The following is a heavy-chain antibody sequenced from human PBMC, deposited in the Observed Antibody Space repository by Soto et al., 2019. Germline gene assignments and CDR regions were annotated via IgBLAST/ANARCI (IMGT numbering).Heavy chain of an antibody. CDR2: ARNKANGYTT. J-gene: IGHJ4*02. Sequence: EVQLVESGGGLVQPVGSLRLSCVASGFTFSDHFMDWLRQAPGKGLEWVGRARNKANGYTTAHAASVRGRFSISRDDSQNSLYLQMNSLKTEDTAVYFCARLMGTSFDLWGQGNLVTVSS. CDR3: ARLMGTSFDL. V-gene: IGHV3-72*01. D-gene: IGHD2-8*01. CDR1: GFTFSDHF.